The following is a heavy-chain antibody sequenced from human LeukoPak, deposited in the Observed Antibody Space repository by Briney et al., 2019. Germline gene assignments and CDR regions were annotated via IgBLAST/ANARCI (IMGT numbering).Heavy chain of an antibody. CDR1: GGTFSSYA. J-gene: IGHJ6*03. D-gene: IGHD3-10*01. CDR3: ARDSGSHGYYYYYMDV. CDR2: IIPIFGTA. V-gene: IGHV1-69*13. Sequence: SVKISCKASGGTFSSYAISWVRQAPGQGLEWMGGIIPIFGTANYAQKFQGRVTITADESTSTAYMELSSLRSEDTAVYYCARDSGSHGYYYYYMDVWGKGTTVTVSS.